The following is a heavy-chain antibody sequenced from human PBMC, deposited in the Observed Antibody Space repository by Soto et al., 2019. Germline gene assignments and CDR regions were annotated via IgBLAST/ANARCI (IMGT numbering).Heavy chain of an antibody. D-gene: IGHD6-19*01. V-gene: IGHV1-2*04. CDR3: ARGVSGWSPFDL. Sequence: WASVKVSCKTSGYTFTDYYVHWVRQAPGQGLEWMGWINPNSGVTNYAQKFQGWVTLTRDASVATAYMELNSLKSDDTAAFFCARGVSGWSPFDLWGQGTLVTVSS. J-gene: IGHJ4*02. CDR2: INPNSGVT. CDR1: GYTFTDYY.